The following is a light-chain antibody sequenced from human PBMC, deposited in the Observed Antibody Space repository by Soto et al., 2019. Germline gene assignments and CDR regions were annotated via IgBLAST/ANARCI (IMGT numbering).Light chain of an antibody. Sequence: QSALTQPPSASGSPGQSVTISCTGTSSDVGGYNYVSWYQQHPGKAPKLMIYEVSKRPSGVPDRFSGSKSGNTASLTVSGLQAEYEADYYCSSYAGSNNFFGGGTKLTVL. V-gene: IGLV2-8*01. CDR1: SSDVGGYNY. CDR3: SSYAGSNNF. J-gene: IGLJ2*01. CDR2: EVS.